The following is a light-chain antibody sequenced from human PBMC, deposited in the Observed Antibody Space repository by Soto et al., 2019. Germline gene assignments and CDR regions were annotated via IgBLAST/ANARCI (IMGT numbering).Light chain of an antibody. CDR3: QQYGSSPPWT. Sequence: EIVLTQSPGTLSLSPGERATLSCRASQSVSSSYLAWYQQKPGQAPRLLIYGASSRATGIPDRFSGSGSGTDLTLTISRLEPEDFAVYYCQQYGSSPPWTFGHGTKVDIK. CDR1: QSVSSSY. J-gene: IGKJ1*01. CDR2: GAS. V-gene: IGKV3-20*01.